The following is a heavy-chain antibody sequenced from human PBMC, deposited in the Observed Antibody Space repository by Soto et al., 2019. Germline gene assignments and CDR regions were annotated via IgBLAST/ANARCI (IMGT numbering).Heavy chain of an antibody. Sequence: EVQLVESGGGLVQPGGSLRLSCAASGFTFNTYWMDWVRQAPGEGLVWVSRINSAGSSTVYADSVKGRFTIYRDNGENAGYMQMNNLRAEDTAVYYGARDEDRAGEALDMWAQGTTVTVSS. CDR1: GFTFNTYW. CDR2: INSAGSST. V-gene: IGHV3-74*01. CDR3: ARDEDRAGEALDM. D-gene: IGHD3-16*01. J-gene: IGHJ3*02.